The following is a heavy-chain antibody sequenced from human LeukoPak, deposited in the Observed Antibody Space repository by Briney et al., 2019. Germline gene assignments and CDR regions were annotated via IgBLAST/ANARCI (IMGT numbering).Heavy chain of an antibody. J-gene: IGHJ4*02. V-gene: IGHV3-23*01. CDR2: ITGSGGST. D-gene: IGHD2-15*01. CDR1: GFTFSSYA. CDR3: AKGSASARPYYFDS. Sequence: PGGSLRLSCASSGFTFSSYAMSGLRQAPGKGLEWVSAITGSGGSTYHADSVKGRFTISRDNSQNTLFLQMSSLRAEDSAIFYGAKGSASARPYYFDSWGQGILVTVSS.